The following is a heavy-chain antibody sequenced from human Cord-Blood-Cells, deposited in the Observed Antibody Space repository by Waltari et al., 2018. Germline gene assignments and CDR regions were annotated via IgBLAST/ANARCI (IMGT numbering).Heavy chain of an antibody. CDR2: IYYRGST. CDR3: ARVGSSGYYYYYMDV. J-gene: IGHJ6*03. D-gene: IGHD6-6*01. V-gene: IGHV4-59*01. CDR1: GGSISSYY. Sequence: QVQLQESGPGLVKPSETLSLTCTVSGGSISSYYWSWIRQPPGKGLELIGYIYYRGSTNYNPSLKRLVTISVDTSKNQFSLKLSSVTAADTAVYYCARVGSSGYYYYYMDVWGKGTTVTVSS.